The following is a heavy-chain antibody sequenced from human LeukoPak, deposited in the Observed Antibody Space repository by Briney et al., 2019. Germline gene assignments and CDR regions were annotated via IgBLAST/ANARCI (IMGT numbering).Heavy chain of an antibody. CDR3: ARWPLPGYSGQSYYYGMDV. D-gene: IGHD5-12*01. J-gene: IGHJ6*02. CDR2: ISSSSSYI. CDR1: GFTFSSYS. Sequence: PGGSLRLSCAASGFTFSSYSMNWVRQAPGKGLEWVSSISSSSSYIYYADSVKGRFTISRDNAKNSLYLQMNSLRAEDTAVYYCARWPLPGYSGQSYYYGMDVWGQRTTVTVSS. V-gene: IGHV3-21*01.